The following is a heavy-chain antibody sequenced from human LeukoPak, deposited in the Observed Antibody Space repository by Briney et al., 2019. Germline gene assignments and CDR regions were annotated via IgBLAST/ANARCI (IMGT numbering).Heavy chain of an antibody. J-gene: IGHJ4*02. V-gene: IGHV3-23*01. Sequence: GGSLRLSCAASGFTFSSYAMSWVRQAPGKGLEWVSAISGSGGSTYYADSVKGRFTISRDNSKNTLYLQMTSLRAEDTAVYYCAKGVTMVRGVIIRLYYFDYWGQGTLVTVSS. D-gene: IGHD3-10*01. CDR2: ISGSGGST. CDR1: GFTFSSYA. CDR3: AKGVTMVRGVIIRLYYFDY.